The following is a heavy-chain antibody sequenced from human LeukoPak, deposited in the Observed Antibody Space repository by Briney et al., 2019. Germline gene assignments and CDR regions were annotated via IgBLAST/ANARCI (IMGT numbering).Heavy chain of an antibody. J-gene: IGHJ4*02. V-gene: IGHV3-48*01. CDR2: ISSSSSTI. CDR3: ARGPYSYGYANDY. Sequence: GGSLRLSCAASGFTFSSYSMNWVRQAPGKGLEWVSYISSSSSTIYYADSVKGRFTISRDNAKNSLYLQMNSLRAEDTAVYYCARGPYSYGYANDYWGQGTLVTVSS. D-gene: IGHD5-18*01. CDR1: GFTFSSYS.